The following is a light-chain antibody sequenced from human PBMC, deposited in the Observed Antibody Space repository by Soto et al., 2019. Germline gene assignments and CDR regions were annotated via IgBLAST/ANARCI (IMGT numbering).Light chain of an antibody. V-gene: IGKV1-27*01. CDR2: AAH. Sequence: DIQMTQSPSSLSASVGDIVTITCRASQSISNYLAWYQQKPGKVPKLLIYAAHTFQSGVPSRFSGSGSGTDFTITISHLQPEEGETYYCQRYNSAPLTFGPGTKGDIK. CDR3: QRYNSAPLT. CDR1: QSISNY. J-gene: IGKJ3*01.